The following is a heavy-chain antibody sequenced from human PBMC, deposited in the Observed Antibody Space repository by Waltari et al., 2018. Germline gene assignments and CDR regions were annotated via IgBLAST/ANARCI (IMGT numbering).Heavy chain of an antibody. J-gene: IGHJ4*02. CDR1: GGSFSTYA. V-gene: IGHV1-69*15. CDR3: ARDGAAYTFDF. Sequence: QVQLVQSGAELKKPGSSVKVSCKTSGGSFSTYAISWVRLAPGQGREWMGSIIPISGRTTASQKFQGRVTITADESTSTAYMELTSLKSEDTAVYYCARDGAAYTFDFWGQGTLVTVSP. CDR2: IIPISGRT. D-gene: IGHD2-15*01.